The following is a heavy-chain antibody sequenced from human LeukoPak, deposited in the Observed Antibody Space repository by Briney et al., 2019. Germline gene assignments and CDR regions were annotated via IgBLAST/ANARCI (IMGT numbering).Heavy chain of an antibody. CDR3: ARVRRDRNSSGWYYFDY. D-gene: IGHD6-19*01. J-gene: IGHJ4*02. Sequence: SETLSLTCTVSGGSISSYYWGWIRQPPGKGLEWIGSIYYSGSTYYNPSLKSRVTISVDTSKNQFSLKLSSVTAADTAVYYCARVRRDRNSSGWYYFDYWGQGTLVTVSS. CDR1: GGSISSYY. V-gene: IGHV4-39*07. CDR2: IYYSGST.